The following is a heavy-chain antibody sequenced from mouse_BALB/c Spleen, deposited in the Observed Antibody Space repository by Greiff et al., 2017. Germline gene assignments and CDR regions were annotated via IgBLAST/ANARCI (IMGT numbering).Heavy chain of an antibody. CDR1: GFTFSSFG. CDR3: ARSGVATDYFDY. D-gene: IGHD1-1*02. Sequence: EVHLVESGGGLVQPGGSRKLSCAASGFTFSSFGMHWVRQAPEKGLEWVAYISSGSSTIYYADTVKGRFTISRDNPKNTLFLQMTSLRSEDTAMYYCARSGVATDYFDYWGQGTTLTVSS. V-gene: IGHV5-17*02. CDR2: ISSGSSTI. J-gene: IGHJ2*01.